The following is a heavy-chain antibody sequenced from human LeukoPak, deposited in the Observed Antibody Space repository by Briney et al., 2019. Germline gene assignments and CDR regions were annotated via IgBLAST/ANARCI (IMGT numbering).Heavy chain of an antibody. V-gene: IGHV3-30-3*01. Sequence: GGSLRLSCAASGFTFSNFALHWVRQAPGKGLEWVALISFDGNDKYYADSVKGRFTISRDNSRNTLYLQMNSLRADDTAVYYCARGGFVNYVMVLWGQGTTVTVSS. D-gene: IGHD3-16*02. CDR3: ARGGFVNYVMVL. J-gene: IGHJ6*02. CDR1: GFTFSNFA. CDR2: ISFDGNDK.